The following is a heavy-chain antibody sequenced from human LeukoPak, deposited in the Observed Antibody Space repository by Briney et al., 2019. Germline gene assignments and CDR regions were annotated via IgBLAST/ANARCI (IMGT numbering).Heavy chain of an antibody. CDR2: IIPILGIA. CDR1: GGTFSSYA. CDR3: VWAAAGKGWFDP. V-gene: IGHV1-69*04. Sequence: SVKVSGKAAGGTFSSYAISWVRQAPGQGLEWMGRIIPILGIANYAQKFQGRVTITADKSTSTAYMELSSLRSEDTAVYYCVWAAAGKGWFDPWGQGTLVTVSS. J-gene: IGHJ5*02. D-gene: IGHD6-13*01.